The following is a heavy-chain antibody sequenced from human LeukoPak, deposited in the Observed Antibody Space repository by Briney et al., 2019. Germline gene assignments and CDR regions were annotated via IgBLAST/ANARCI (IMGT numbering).Heavy chain of an antibody. CDR1: GFTFSSYP. Sequence: PGGSLRLSCAASGFTFSSYPMHWVRQAPGKGLEWVAGISYDGSHKYYADSAKGRFTISRDNSKNTLCLQINSLRIEDTAVYNCAKSQEMVTTPPDHWGQGTLVTVSS. CDR2: ISYDGSHK. J-gene: IGHJ4*02. D-gene: IGHD5-24*01. CDR3: AKSQEMVTTPPDH. V-gene: IGHV3-30*04.